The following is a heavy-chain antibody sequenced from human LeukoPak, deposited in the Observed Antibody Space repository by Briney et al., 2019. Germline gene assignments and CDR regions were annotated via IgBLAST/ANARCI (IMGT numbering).Heavy chain of an antibody. J-gene: IGHJ4*02. CDR2: ISGSGNRT. Sequence: GGSLRLSCAASGFTFDNYALGWVRQAPGKGLVWVSGISGSGNRTYYADSVKGRFTISRDNSKNTLYLQMNSLRAEDTAVYYCAKDQRSIAVAGYFDYWGQGTLVTVSS. CDR3: AKDQRSIAVAGYFDY. V-gene: IGHV3-23*01. CDR1: GFTFDNYA. D-gene: IGHD6-19*01.